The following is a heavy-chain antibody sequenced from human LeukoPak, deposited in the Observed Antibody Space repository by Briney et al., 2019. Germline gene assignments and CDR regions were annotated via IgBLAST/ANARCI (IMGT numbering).Heavy chain of an antibody. Sequence: GESLKISCQGSGYSFTSYWIRWVRQMPGKGLEWMGRIDPSDSYTNYSPSFQGHVTISADKSISTAYLQWSSLKASDTAMYYCARGDYANNWFDPWGQGTLVTVSS. V-gene: IGHV5-10-1*01. CDR2: IDPSDSYT. CDR1: GYSFTSYW. J-gene: IGHJ5*02. D-gene: IGHD3-16*01. CDR3: ARGDYANNWFDP.